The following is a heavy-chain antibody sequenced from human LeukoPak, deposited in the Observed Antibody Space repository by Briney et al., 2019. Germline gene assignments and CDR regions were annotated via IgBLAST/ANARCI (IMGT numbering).Heavy chain of an antibody. CDR1: GFTFNDYY. Sequence: GGSLRLSCAASGFTFNDYYMSWIRRAPGKGLEWLSYINIGGTNTHYADSVKGRFTISRDNAKKSLYLEMNNLRAEDTAVYYCATDGAGFDTWGQGVLVNVSS. CDR3: ATDGAGFDT. CDR2: INIGGTNT. J-gene: IGHJ5*02. V-gene: IGHV3-11*01.